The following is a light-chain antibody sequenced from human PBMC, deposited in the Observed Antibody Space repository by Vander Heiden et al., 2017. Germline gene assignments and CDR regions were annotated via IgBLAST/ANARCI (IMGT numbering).Light chain of an antibody. J-gene: IGLJ2*01. CDR1: SSDVGAYNY. Sequence: QSALTQPASVSGSPGQSITISCAGTSSDVGAYNYVSWYQQHPGKAPKLLSYDVTTRPSGVSDRFSGSKSGDTASLTITGLQAEDEAEYYCSSYTGSTTLVVFGGGTKLTVL. V-gene: IGLV2-14*03. CDR2: DVT. CDR3: SSYTGSTTLVV.